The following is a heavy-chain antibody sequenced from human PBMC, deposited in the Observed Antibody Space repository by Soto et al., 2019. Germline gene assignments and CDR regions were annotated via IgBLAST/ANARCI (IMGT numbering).Heavy chain of an antibody. CDR2: ISSSSSYI. Sequence: EVQLVESGGGLVKPGGSLRLSCAASGFTFSSYSMNWVRQAPGKGLAWVSSISSSSSYIYYADSVKGRFTISRDNAKNLLYLQMHSLIAEDPAVYYCARSEQQLVYDAFGIWGQGTTVTVSS. D-gene: IGHD6-13*01. V-gene: IGHV3-21*01. CDR3: ARSEQQLVYDAFGI. J-gene: IGHJ3*02. CDR1: GFTFSSYS.